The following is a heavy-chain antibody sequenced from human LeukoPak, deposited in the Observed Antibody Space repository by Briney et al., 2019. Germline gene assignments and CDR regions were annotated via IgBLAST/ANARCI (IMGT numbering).Heavy chain of an antibody. CDR1: GGSISSGGYS. J-gene: IGHJ3*02. V-gene: IGHV4-30-2*02. CDR2: IYHSGST. Sequence: RPSETLSLTCTVSGGSISSGGYSWSWIRQPPGKGLEWIGYIYHSGSTYYNPSLKSRVTISVDTSKNQFSLKLSSVTAADTAVYYCALARVSMTGLPAAFDIWGQGTMVTVSS. D-gene: IGHD2/OR15-2a*01. CDR3: ALARVSMTGLPAAFDI.